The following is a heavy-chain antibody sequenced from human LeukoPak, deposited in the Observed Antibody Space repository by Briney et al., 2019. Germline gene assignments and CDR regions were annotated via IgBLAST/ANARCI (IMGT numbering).Heavy chain of an antibody. Sequence: GGSLRLSCAASGFTFSSYAVSWVRQAPGKGLEWVSVIYSGGSTYYADSVKGRFTISRDNSKNTLYLQMNSLRAEDTAVYYCARGGDFWSGYYFDYWGQGTLVTVSS. CDR3: ARGGDFWSGYYFDY. CDR2: IYSGGST. J-gene: IGHJ4*02. V-gene: IGHV3-53*01. D-gene: IGHD3-3*01. CDR1: GFTFSSYA.